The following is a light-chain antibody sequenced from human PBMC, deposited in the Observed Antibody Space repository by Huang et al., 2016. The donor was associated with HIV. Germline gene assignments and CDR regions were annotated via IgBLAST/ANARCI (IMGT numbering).Light chain of an antibody. Sequence: EIVLTQSPGTLSLSPGERATLACRASQSVSNNYLAWYQQKPGQAPRLLIYGASSRATVIPDRFSGSGSGTGFTLTISRLEPEDFAVYFCQQYGTLLTFGGGTKVEI. CDR2: GAS. J-gene: IGKJ4*01. V-gene: IGKV3-20*01. CDR3: QQYGTLLT. CDR1: QSVSNNY.